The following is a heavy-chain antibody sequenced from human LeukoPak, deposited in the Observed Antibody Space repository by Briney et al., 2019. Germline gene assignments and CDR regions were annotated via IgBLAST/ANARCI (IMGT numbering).Heavy chain of an antibody. CDR3: ARHTGRVTTGFDS. Sequence: SETLSLTCAVSGGSISSNNWWSWVRQPPGKGLEWIGEIYHSGSTNYNPSLKSRVTISVDKSKNLFSLKLISVTAADTAVYYCARHTGRVTTGFDSWGQGTLVTVSS. CDR1: GGSISSNNW. V-gene: IGHV4-4*02. CDR2: IYHSGST. D-gene: IGHD4-11*01. J-gene: IGHJ4*02.